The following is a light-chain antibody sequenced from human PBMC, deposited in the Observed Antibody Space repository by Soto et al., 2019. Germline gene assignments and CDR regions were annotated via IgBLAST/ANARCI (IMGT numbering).Light chain of an antibody. CDR1: SSDVGAYKY. V-gene: IGLV2-14*01. CDR3: SSYSSSSTLFG. J-gene: IGLJ1*01. Sequence: QSVLAQPASVSGSPGQSITISCTGTSSDVGAYKYVSWYQQHPGKAPKVMIYEVSNRPSGVSNRFSGSKSGNTASLTISGLQAEDEGDYFCSSYSSSSTLFGFGTGTKVPV. CDR2: EVS.